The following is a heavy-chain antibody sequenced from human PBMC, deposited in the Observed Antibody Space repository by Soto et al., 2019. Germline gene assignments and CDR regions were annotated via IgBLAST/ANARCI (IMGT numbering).Heavy chain of an antibody. CDR1: SGSFSGYY. CDR2: ISQSGNT. Sequence: KASETLSLTCSIYSGSFSGYYWSWIRQPPGKGLEWIGEISQSGNTNYSPSLKSRVSISIDTSKKQFSLNLAPVSAADTAVYYCARAPKVSGSSQTRPDFWGQGTLVTVSS. V-gene: IGHV4-34*01. CDR3: ARAPKVSGSSQTRPDF. D-gene: IGHD6-6*01. J-gene: IGHJ4*02.